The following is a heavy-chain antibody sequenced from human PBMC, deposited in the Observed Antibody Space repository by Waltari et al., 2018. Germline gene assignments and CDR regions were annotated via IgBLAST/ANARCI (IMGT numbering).Heavy chain of an antibody. CDR3: ARGLRGVSYYYYYGMDV. CDR2: INHSGRP. CDR1: GGSFSGYY. V-gene: IGHV4-34*01. J-gene: IGHJ6*02. Sequence: QVQLQQWGAGLLKPSETLSLTCAVYGGSFSGYYWSWIRQPPGKGLEWIGEINHSGRPNSNPSLKGRVTISVDTSKNQFSLKLSSVTAADTAVYYCARGLRGVSYYYYYGMDVWGQGTTVTVSS. D-gene: IGHD6-13*01.